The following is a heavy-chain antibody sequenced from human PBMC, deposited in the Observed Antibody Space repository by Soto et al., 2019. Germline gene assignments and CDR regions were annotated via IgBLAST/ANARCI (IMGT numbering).Heavy chain of an antibody. CDR1: VGSISSGGYY. D-gene: IGHD6-6*01. CDR2: IYYSGST. J-gene: IGHJ6*02. V-gene: IGHV4-31*03. Sequence: SETLSLTCTVSVGSISSGGYYWSWIRQHPGRGLEWIGYIYYSGSTYYNPSLKSRVTISVDTSKNQFSLKLSSVTAADTAVYYCARAVRAARGYYYYYGMDVWGQGTTVTAP. CDR3: ARAVRAARGYYYYYGMDV.